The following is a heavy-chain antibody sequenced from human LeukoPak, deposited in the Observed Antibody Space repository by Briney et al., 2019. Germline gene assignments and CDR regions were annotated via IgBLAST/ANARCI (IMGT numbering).Heavy chain of an antibody. CDR2: IKLDRRGK. Sequence: GGSLRLSCAASGFTFSRYWLSWVRQSPGRGLDGVANIKLDRRGKLYVDSVKGRFTISRDNARNALFLEMNSLRAEDTAVYYCARERMYSGSGSTFPYYDYWGQGTLVIVSS. CDR3: ARERMYSGSGSTFPYYDY. D-gene: IGHD3-10*01. V-gene: IGHV3-7*01. J-gene: IGHJ4*02. CDR1: GFTFSRYW.